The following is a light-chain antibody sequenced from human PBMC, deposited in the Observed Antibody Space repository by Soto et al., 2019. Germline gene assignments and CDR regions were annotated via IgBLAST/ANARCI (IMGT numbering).Light chain of an antibody. CDR1: QSINNIY. V-gene: IGKV3-20*01. CDR2: GVS. CDR3: QQYGSSPRT. Sequence: VMTRSPGTLSLSPGERAPVSCRASQSINNIYFAWYQQKPGQAPRLLIYGVSRRDTGIPDRFSGSGSGTDFTLTISRLEPEDFAVYYCQQYGSSPRTFGQGTKV. J-gene: IGKJ1*01.